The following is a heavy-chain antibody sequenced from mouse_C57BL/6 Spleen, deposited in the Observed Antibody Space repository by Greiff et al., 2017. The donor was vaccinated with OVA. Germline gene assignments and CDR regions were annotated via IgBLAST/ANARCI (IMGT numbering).Heavy chain of an antibody. J-gene: IGHJ1*03. V-gene: IGHV1-47*01. Sequence: VNVVESGAELVKPGASVKMSCKASGYTFTTYPIEWMKQNHGKSLEWIGNFHPYNDDTKYNEKFKGKATLTVEKSSSTVYLELSRLTSYDSSVYYCARRSDYYGSSYGYFDVWGTGTTVTVSS. CDR3: ARRSDYYGSSYGYFDV. D-gene: IGHD1-1*01. CDR2: FHPYNDDT. CDR1: GYTFTTYP.